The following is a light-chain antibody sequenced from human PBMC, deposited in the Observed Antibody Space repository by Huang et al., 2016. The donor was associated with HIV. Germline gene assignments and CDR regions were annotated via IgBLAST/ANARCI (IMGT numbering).Light chain of an antibody. CDR1: QRVGNN. J-gene: IGKJ2*01. V-gene: IGKV3-15*01. CDR3: LHYDNWPPYT. CDR2: GAS. Sequence: EIVMTQSPTTLSVSPGERATLSCRASQRVGNNLAWYQQKPGQAPRLLIYGASTRPNGIPARFSGSGSETEFTLTISSLQSEDFAVYYCLHYDNWPPYTFGQGTKVEIK.